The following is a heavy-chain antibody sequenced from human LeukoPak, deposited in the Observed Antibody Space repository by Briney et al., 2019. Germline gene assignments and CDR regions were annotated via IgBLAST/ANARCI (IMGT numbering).Heavy chain of an antibody. V-gene: IGHV1-46*01. CDR2: INPSGGST. Sequence: ASVKVSCKASGYTFISYYMHWVRQAPGQGLEWMGIINPSGGSTSYAQKFQGRVTMTRDMSTSTVYMELSSLRSEDTAVYYCARGNVDRYYFDYWGQGTLVTVSS. D-gene: IGHD3-16*02. J-gene: IGHJ4*02. CDR3: ARGNVDRYYFDY. CDR1: GYTFISYY.